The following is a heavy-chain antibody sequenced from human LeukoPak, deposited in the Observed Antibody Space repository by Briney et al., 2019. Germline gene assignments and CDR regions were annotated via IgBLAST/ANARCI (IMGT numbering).Heavy chain of an antibody. CDR3: AGGRNDNGGMFFDS. CDR2: ISYSGYT. CDR1: GASMRCYY. J-gene: IGHJ4*02. Sequence: AETLSLTCTVSGASMRCYYWSWIRQAPGKGLEWIGFISYSGYTSYSPSLKSRVGISVETSKSQFSLRLSSMTTADTAIYYCAGGRNDNGGMFFDSWAQGNLVTVSS. V-gene: IGHV4-59*01. D-gene: IGHD4-23*01.